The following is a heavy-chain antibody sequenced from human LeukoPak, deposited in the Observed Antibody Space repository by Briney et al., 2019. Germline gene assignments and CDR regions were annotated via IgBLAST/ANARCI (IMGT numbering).Heavy chain of an antibody. V-gene: IGHV1-69*02. CDR1: GGTFSSYT. J-gene: IGHJ4*02. CDR3: ARAGTSSFYY. Sequence: ASLKLSCTASGGTFSSYTISWVRQAPGQGLEWMGRIIPILGIANYAQKFQGRVTITADKSTSTAYMELSSLRSEDTAVYYCARAGTSSFYYWGQGNLVTVSS. D-gene: IGHD1-1*01. CDR2: IIPILGIA.